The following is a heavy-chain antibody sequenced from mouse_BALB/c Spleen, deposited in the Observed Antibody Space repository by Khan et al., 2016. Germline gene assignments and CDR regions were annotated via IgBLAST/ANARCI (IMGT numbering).Heavy chain of an antibody. D-gene: IGHD2-10*01. CDR3: ARPAYYGNYWYFDV. V-gene: IGHV4-1*02. CDR2: INPDSSTI. J-gene: IGHJ1*01. Sequence: EVQLVESGGGLVQPGGSLKLSCAASGFDFSRYWMSWVRQAPGKGLEWIGEINPDSSTINYTPSLKDKFIISRDNAKNTLYLQMSKVRSEDTAPYYCARPAYYGNYWYFDVWGAGTTVTVSS. CDR1: GFDFSRYW.